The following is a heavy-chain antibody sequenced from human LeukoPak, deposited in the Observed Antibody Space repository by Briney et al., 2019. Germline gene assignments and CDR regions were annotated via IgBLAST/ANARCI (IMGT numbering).Heavy chain of an antibody. D-gene: IGHD5-18*01. Sequence: PSETLSLTCTVSGGSISSYYWSWIRQPPGKGLEWIGYIYYSGSTNYNPSLKSRVTISVDTSKNQFSLKLSSVTAADTAVYYCARILNSYGHDYFDYWGQGTLVTVSS. CDR1: GGSISSYY. J-gene: IGHJ4*02. V-gene: IGHV4-59*12. CDR2: IYYSGST. CDR3: ARILNSYGHDYFDY.